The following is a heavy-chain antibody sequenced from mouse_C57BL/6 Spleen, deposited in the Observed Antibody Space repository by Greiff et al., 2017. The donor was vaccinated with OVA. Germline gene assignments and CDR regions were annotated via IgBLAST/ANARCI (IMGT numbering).Heavy chain of an antibody. CDR3: ARRYGSSYDWYFDV. CDR2: IYPGSGST. J-gene: IGHJ1*03. CDR1: SYTFTSYW. D-gene: IGHD1-1*01. Sequence: VQLQQPGAELVKPGASVKMSCKASSYTFTSYWITWVKQRPGQGLEWIGDIYPGSGSTNYNEKFKSKATLTVDTSSSTAYMQLSSLTSEDSAVYYCARRYGSSYDWYFDVWGTGTTVTVSS. V-gene: IGHV1-55*01.